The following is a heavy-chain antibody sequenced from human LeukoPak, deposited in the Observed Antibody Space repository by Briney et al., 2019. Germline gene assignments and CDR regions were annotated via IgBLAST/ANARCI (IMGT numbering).Heavy chain of an antibody. V-gene: IGHV7-4-1*02. CDR1: GYTFTTYA. D-gene: IGHD2-2*02. J-gene: IGHJ4*02. Sequence: GASVKVSCKASGYTFTTYAINWVRQAPGQGLEWMGWINTNTGNPTYAQGFTGRFVFSLDTSVSTAYLQISSLKAEDTAVYYCARGVMRYCSSTSCYMRYWGQGTLVTVSS. CDR2: INTNTGNP. CDR3: ARGVMRYCSSTSCYMRY.